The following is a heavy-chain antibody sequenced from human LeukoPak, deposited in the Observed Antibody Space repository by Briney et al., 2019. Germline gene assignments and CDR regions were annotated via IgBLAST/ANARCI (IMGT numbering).Heavy chain of an antibody. V-gene: IGHV4-34*01. CDR1: GDSISSGDHY. Sequence: PSETLSLTCTVSGDSISSGDHYWSWIRQPPGKGLEWIGEINHSGSTNYNPSLKSRVTISVDTSKNQFSLKLSSVTAADTAVYYCARVGQWPDYWGQGTLVTVSS. CDR2: INHSGST. CDR3: ARVGQWPDY. D-gene: IGHD6-19*01. J-gene: IGHJ4*02.